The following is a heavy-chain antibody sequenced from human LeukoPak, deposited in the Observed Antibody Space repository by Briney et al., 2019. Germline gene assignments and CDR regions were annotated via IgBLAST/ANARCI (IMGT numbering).Heavy chain of an antibody. D-gene: IGHD3-22*01. Sequence: ASVKASCKASGYTFTGYYMHWVRQAPGQGLEWMGWINPNSGGTNYAQKFQGRVTMTRDTSISTAYMELSRLRSDDTAVYYCARVAQPYYYDSSGYYFDYWGQGTLVTVSS. J-gene: IGHJ4*02. CDR1: GYTFTGYY. CDR3: ARVAQPYYYDSSGYYFDY. V-gene: IGHV1-2*02. CDR2: INPNSGGT.